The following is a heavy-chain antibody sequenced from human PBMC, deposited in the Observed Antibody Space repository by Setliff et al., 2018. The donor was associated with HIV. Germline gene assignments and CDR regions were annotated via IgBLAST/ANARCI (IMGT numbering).Heavy chain of an antibody. CDR3: ARGGPPRVATLYWFDP. D-gene: IGHD2-15*01. Sequence: ASVKVSCKTSEYSFVSHGMSWVRQAPGQGLEWMGWIRGSGADAKYAENLQGRVTLTMDTSTSTVYMELRSLTSDDTALYYCARGGPPRVATLYWFDPWGQGTLVTVSS. CDR2: IRGSGADA. J-gene: IGHJ5*02. V-gene: IGHV1-18*01. CDR1: EYSFVSHG.